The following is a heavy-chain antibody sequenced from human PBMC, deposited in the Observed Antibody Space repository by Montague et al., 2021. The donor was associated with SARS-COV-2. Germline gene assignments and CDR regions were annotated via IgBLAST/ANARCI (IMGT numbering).Heavy chain of an antibody. J-gene: IGHJ4*02. Sequence: SLRLSCAASGFTLSSYAMSWVRQAPGKGLEWVSVIYSGGSSTYYADSVKGRFTISGDNSKNTLYLQMNSLRAEDTAVYYCAKSRGIRYDSSGYYYPLDYWGQGTLVTVSS. CDR1: GFTLSSYA. CDR3: AKSRGIRYDSSGYYYPLDY. D-gene: IGHD3-22*01. V-gene: IGHV3-23*03. CDR2: IYSGGSST.